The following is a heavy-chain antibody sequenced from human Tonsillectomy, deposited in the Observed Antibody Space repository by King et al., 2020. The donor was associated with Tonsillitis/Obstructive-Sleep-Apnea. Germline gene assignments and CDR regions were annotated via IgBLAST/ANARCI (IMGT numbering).Heavy chain of an antibody. CDR2: IYLGDSYT. V-gene: IGHV5-51*01. CDR1: GYIFTDYW. Sequence: EGQLVQSAADVKKPGESLKISCKGSGYIFTDYWIGWVRQMPGKGLEWMGIIYLGDSYTGYSPSFQGQVTISADKSISTAYLQWSSLEASDTAMYYCARRTRYCSGGSCPDAFDIWGQGTMVTVSS. J-gene: IGHJ3*02. CDR3: ARRTRYCSGGSCPDAFDI. D-gene: IGHD2-15*01.